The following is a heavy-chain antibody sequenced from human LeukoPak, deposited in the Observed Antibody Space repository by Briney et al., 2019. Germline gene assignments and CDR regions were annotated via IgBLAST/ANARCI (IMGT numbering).Heavy chain of an antibody. J-gene: IGHJ3*02. CDR3: AMMTTVVTLRAFDI. CDR2: ISSSSSYI. CDR1: GFTFSSYS. V-gene: IGHV3-21*01. D-gene: IGHD4-23*01. Sequence: GGSLRLSCAASGFTFSSYSMNWVRQAPGKGLEWVSSISSSSSYIYYADSVKGRFTISRDNAKNSLYLQMNSLRAEDTAVYYCAMMTTVVTLRAFDIWGQGTMVTVSS.